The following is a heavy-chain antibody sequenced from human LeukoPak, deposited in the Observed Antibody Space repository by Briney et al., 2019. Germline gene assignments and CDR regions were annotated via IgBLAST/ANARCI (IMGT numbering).Heavy chain of an antibody. CDR1: GFSVGDKY. Sequence: PGGSLRLSCAPSGFSVGDKYMAWVRQAPGKGLEWVSAISGSGGSTYYADSVKGRFTISRDNSKNTLYLQMNSLRAEDTAVYYCAKDTEATDCGGDCYSPFDYWGQGTLATVSS. V-gene: IGHV3-23*01. D-gene: IGHD2-21*02. CDR3: AKDTEATDCGGDCYSPFDY. J-gene: IGHJ4*02. CDR2: ISGSGGST.